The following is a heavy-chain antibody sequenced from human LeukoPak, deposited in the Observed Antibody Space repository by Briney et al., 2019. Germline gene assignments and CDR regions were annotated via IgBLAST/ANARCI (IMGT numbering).Heavy chain of an antibody. D-gene: IGHD4-23*01. CDR3: AKDRLTLDAFDI. CDR2: IGYDGRNK. CDR1: GFTFSSYG. V-gene: IGHV3-30*02. Sequence: PGGSLRLSCAASGFTFSSYGIHWVRQAPGKGLEWVTFIGYDGRNKYYADSVKGRFTISRDNSNNTVYVQMNSLRAEDTALYYCAKDRLTLDAFDIWGQGTMVTVSS. J-gene: IGHJ3*02.